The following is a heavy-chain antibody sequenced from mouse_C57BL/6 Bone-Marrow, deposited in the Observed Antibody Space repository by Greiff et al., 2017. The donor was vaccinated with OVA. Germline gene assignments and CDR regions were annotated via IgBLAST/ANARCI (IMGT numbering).Heavy chain of an antibody. CDR1: GYTFTSYW. D-gene: IGHD1-1*01. Sequence: QVQLQQSGAELVKPGASVKLSCKASGYTFTSYWMQWVKQRPGQGLEWIGEIDPSDSYTNYNQKFKGKATLTVDTSFSTAYMQLSILTSEDSAVYYCARQDYYGSSYGFDYWGQGTTLTVSS. J-gene: IGHJ2*01. CDR2: IDPSDSYT. CDR3: ARQDYYGSSYGFDY. V-gene: IGHV1-50*01.